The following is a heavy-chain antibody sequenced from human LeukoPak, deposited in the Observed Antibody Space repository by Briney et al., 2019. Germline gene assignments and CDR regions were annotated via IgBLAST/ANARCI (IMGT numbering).Heavy chain of an antibody. CDR3: ARDHRGWLQLRLKGYFDY. J-gene: IGHJ4*02. Sequence: PGGSLRLSCAASGFTFSSYSMNWVRQAPGKGLGWVSYISISSSTIYYADSVKGRFTISRDNAKNSLYLQMNSLRAEDTAVYYCARDHRGWLQLRLKGYFDYWGQGTLVTVSS. V-gene: IGHV3-48*01. CDR2: ISISSSTI. D-gene: IGHD5-24*01. CDR1: GFTFSSYS.